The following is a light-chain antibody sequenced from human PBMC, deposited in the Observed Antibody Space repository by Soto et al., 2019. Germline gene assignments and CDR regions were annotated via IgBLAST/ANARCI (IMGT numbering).Light chain of an antibody. J-gene: IGKJ1*01. CDR1: QSVSSSY. V-gene: IGKV3-20*01. CDR3: QQYGSSPWT. Sequence: EIVLTQSPGTLSLSPGERATLCCRASQSVSSSYLAWYQQKPGQAPRLLIYGASSRATGIPDRFSGSGSGTDFTLTISRLEPEDFAVYYCQQYGSSPWTFGQGTEVDIK. CDR2: GAS.